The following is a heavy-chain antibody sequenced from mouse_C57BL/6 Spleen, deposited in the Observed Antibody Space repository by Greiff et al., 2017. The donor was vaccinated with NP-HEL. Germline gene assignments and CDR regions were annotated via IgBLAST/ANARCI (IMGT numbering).Heavy chain of an antibody. D-gene: IGHD2-4*01. CDR1: GYTFTEYT. CDR3: ARHESLYDYDGSYAMDY. V-gene: IGHV1-62-2*01. CDR2: FYPGSGSI. J-gene: IGHJ4*01. Sequence: QVQLQQSGAELVKPGASVKLSCKASGYTFTEYTIHWVKQRSGQGLEWIGWFYPGSGSIKYNEKFKDKATLTADKSSSTVYMELSRLTSEDSAVYFCARHESLYDYDGSYAMDYWGKEPQSPSPQ.